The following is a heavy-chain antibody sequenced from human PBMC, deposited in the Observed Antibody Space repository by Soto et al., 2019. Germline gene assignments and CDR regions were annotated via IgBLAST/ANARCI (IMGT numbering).Heavy chain of an antibody. CDR3: ARVPFGDLPPKAYDC. CDR2: IRNKANNYHT. V-gene: IGHV3-72*01. CDR1: GFTFSDHY. J-gene: IGHJ3*01. D-gene: IGHD3-10*01. Sequence: EVQLVESGGGLVQPGGSLRLSCAASGFTFSDHYLDWVRQAAGKGLEWVGRIRNKANNYHTEYAAYVKARFTISRDDSMASLYLKMNNLKIEDTAVYYCARVPFGDLPPKAYDCWGQGTMVSVSS.